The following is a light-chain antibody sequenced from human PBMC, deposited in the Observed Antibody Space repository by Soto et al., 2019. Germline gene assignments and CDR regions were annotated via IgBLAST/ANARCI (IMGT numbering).Light chain of an antibody. CDR3: HQYGRSPF. CDR1: QSVDSRY. Sequence: PGERATLSCRASQSVDSRYSAWYQQKPGQAPRLLIYGASNRATGIADRFSGSGSGTDFTLTISRLEPEDFAVYYCHQYGRSPFFGQGTKLEIK. V-gene: IGKV3-20*01. J-gene: IGKJ2*01. CDR2: GAS.